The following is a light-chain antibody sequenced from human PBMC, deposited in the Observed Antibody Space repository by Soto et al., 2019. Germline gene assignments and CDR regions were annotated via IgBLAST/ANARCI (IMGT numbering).Light chain of an antibody. V-gene: IGKV1-5*01. J-gene: IGKJ2*01. CDR1: QSINNW. Sequence: DIQLTQSPSTLSAFVGDRVTITCRASQSINNWLAWYQQKPGEAPKLLIYDASSLESGVPPRFSGSGSGTEFTLTISSLQPDDFATYCCQQYSSAYTFGQGTKVDIK. CDR2: DAS. CDR3: QQYSSAYT.